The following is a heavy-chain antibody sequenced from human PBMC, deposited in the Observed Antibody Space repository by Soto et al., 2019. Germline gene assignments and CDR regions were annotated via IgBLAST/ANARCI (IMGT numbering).Heavy chain of an antibody. CDR1: GGSISRYY. Sequence: SETLSLTCTVSGGSISRYYWCWIRQSPGKGLEWIGSVYYSGSTYYNPSLESRVTISVDKSKNQFSLKLMSLSAADTAVYYCGRLEGLATISYYFDYWGQGALVTVSS. CDR3: GRLEGLATISYYFDY. J-gene: IGHJ4*02. CDR2: VYYSGST. V-gene: IGHV4-39*01. D-gene: IGHD3-9*01.